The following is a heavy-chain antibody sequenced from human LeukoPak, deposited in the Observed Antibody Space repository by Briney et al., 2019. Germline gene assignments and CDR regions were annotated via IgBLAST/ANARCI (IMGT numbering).Heavy chain of an antibody. V-gene: IGHV3-30*02. Sequence: GGSLRLSCAASGFTFRSYGMQWVRQAPGKGLEWVAFIHYDGSNKYYANSVKGRFTISRDNSKNTLYLHMNSLRAEDTAVYYCAKDPIRGVRPYYFSSWGQGTLVSVSS. CDR3: AKDPIRGVRPYYFSS. D-gene: IGHD3-10*01. J-gene: IGHJ4*02. CDR1: GFTFRSYG. CDR2: IHYDGSNK.